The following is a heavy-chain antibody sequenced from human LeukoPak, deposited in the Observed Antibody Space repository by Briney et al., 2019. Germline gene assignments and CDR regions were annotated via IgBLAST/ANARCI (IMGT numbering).Heavy chain of an antibody. CDR2: IDNDDDPI. V-gene: IGHV3-48*01. D-gene: IGHD7-27*01. Sequence: GGSLRLSCATSGFKINTYSLNWVRQTPGKGLEWLSYIDNDDDPIYYADSVKGRFTASRDNARNSLYLQLNSLRAEDTAIYYCVRGGTGDGNYFDYWGQGTLVTVSS. J-gene: IGHJ4*02. CDR1: GFKINTYS. CDR3: VRGGTGDGNYFDY.